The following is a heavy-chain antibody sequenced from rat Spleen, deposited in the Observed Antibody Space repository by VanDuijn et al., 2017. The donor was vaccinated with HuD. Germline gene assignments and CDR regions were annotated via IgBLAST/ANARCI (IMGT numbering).Heavy chain of an antibody. J-gene: IGHJ3*01. CDR1: GFTFSDYY. Sequence: EVQLVESGGGLVQPGRSLKLSCAASGFTFSDYYMAWVRQAPKKGLEWVASISYEGSSTYYRDSVKGRFTVSRENAESTLYLLMDSLRSEDTATYYCVRQDTSGYSNWFTYWGQGTLVTVSS. CDR3: VRQDTSGYSNWFTY. CDR2: ISYEGSST. V-gene: IGHV5-22*01. D-gene: IGHD4-3*01.